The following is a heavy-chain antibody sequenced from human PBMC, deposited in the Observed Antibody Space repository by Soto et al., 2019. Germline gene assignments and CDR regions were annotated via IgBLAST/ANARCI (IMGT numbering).Heavy chain of an antibody. CDR2: IYYSGST. CDR1: GGSISSYY. Sequence: LSLTCTVSGGSISSYYWSWIRQPPGKGLGWIGYIYYSGSTNYNPSLKSRVTISVDTSKNQFSLKLSSVTAADTAVYYCARLGYSSSWYPGYYYGMDVWGQGTTVTVSS. J-gene: IGHJ6*02. V-gene: IGHV4-59*01. D-gene: IGHD6-13*01. CDR3: ARLGYSSSWYPGYYYGMDV.